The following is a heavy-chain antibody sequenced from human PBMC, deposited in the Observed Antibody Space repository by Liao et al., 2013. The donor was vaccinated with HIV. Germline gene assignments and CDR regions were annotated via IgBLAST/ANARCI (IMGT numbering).Heavy chain of an antibody. D-gene: IGHD3-22*01. V-gene: IGHV4-4*07. CDR2: IYGSGST. Sequence: QVHLQESGPGLVKPSETLSLTCTVSGGSINPYYWSWIRKSAGKGLEWIGRIYGSGSTDYNPSLKSRVAMSVDTSKNQFSLKLSSVTAADTAVYYCASATYYYDSSGYYYVSAFDIWGQGTMVTVSS. J-gene: IGHJ3*02. CDR1: GGSINPYY. CDR3: ASATYYYDSSGYYYVSAFDI.